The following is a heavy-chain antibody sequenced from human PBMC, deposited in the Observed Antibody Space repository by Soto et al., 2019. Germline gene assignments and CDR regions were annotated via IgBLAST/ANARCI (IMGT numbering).Heavy chain of an antibody. CDR2: IYYSGNTYYTGST. CDR1: GGSISTNY. J-gene: IGHJ4*02. V-gene: IGHV4-59*01. D-gene: IGHD2-8*02. Sequence: SETLSLTCTVSGGSISTNYWSWIRQPPGRGLEWIGYIYYSGNTYYTGSTNYNPSLKSRVTISVDTSRNQFSLNLTSVTAADTAVYYCARVPRNQGTSCTGGVCSLKGPLFDSWGQGTLVTVSS. CDR3: ARVPRNQGTSCTGGVCSLKGPLFDS.